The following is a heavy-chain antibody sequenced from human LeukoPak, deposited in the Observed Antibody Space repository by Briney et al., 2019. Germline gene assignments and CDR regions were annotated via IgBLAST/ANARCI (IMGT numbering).Heavy chain of an antibody. V-gene: IGHV3-23*01. J-gene: IGHJ4*02. CDR3: AKTKLGYCSGGSCYSRHYRLDY. D-gene: IGHD2-15*01. Sequence: GGSLRLSCATSGFTFSNYAISWVRQAPGKGLEWVSAISASGGSTYYADSVKGRFTISRDNSKNTLYLQMNSLRAEDTAVYYCAKTKLGYCSGGSCYSRHYRLDYWGQGTLVTVSS. CDR2: ISASGGST. CDR1: GFTFSNYA.